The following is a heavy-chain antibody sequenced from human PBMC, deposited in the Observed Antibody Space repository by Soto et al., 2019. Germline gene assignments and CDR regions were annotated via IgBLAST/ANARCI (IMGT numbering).Heavy chain of an antibody. CDR2: ISHSGST. CDR3: ARGYESSRRYLPLLDY. Sequence: QVQLQQWGAGLLKPSETLSPRCVVNSGSFSGYYWTWIRQTPGTGLEWIWEISHSGSTNYNPSLMSRVTMSAHTSQKQFSLRLSSVTAADTALYFCARGYESSRRYLPLLDYWGQGTLVTVSS. V-gene: IGHV4-34*01. D-gene: IGHD3-22*01. CDR1: SGSFSGYY. J-gene: IGHJ4*02.